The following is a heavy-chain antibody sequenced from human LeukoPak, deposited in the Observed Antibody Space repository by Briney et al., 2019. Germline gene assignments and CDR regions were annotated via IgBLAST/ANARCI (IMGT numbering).Heavy chain of an antibody. D-gene: IGHD1-26*01. Sequence: SETLSLTCTVSGGSISSYYWNWIRQPAGKGLEWIGRIDTSGTTKYNPSLKSRVTMSVDTSKKQFSLKLSSVTAADTAVYYCARDNGSGWFDPWGQGALVTVSS. CDR3: ARDNGSGWFDP. CDR2: IDTSGTT. CDR1: GGSISSYY. V-gene: IGHV4-4*07. J-gene: IGHJ5*02.